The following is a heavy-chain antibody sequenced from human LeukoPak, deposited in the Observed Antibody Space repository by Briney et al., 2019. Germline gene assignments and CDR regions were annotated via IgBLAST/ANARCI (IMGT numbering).Heavy chain of an antibody. V-gene: IGHV4-4*07. Sequence: SETLSLTCTVSGGSFSDYYWSWIRQPAGKGLEWIGRIYTSGSTNYNPSLKSRVTMSLDMSKNQFSLKLNSVTAADTAVYYCARYSTSWDYWGQGTLVTVSS. D-gene: IGHD2-2*01. CDR3: ARYSTSWDY. J-gene: IGHJ4*02. CDR2: IYTSGST. CDR1: GGSFSDYY.